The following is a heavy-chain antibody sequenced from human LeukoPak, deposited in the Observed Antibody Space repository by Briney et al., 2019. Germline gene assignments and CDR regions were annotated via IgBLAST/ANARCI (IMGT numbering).Heavy chain of an antibody. CDR3: ARGSGYHFDY. V-gene: IGHV4-59*01. CDR1: GGSISSYY. CDR2: IYYSGGT. Sequence: SETLSLTCTVSGGSISSYYWSWIRQPPGKGLEWIGYIYYSGGTNYNPSLKSRVTISVDTSKNQFSLKLSSVTAADTAVYYCARGSGYHFDYWGQGTLVTVSS. J-gene: IGHJ4*02. D-gene: IGHD6-25*01.